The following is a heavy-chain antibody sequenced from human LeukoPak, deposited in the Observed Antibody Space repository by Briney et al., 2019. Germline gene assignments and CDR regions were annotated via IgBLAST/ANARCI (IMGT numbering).Heavy chain of an antibody. CDR3: ARADFRYYFDY. J-gene: IGHJ4*02. Sequence: GGSLRLSCAASGFTFSSYWMSWVRQAPGKGLEWVSYISDSGSTIYYADSVRGRFTISRDNAKKSLYLQMNSLRAEDTAVYYCARADFRYYFDYWGQGTLVTVSS. V-gene: IGHV3-48*04. CDR1: GFTFSSYW. D-gene: IGHD3-3*01. CDR2: ISDSGSTI.